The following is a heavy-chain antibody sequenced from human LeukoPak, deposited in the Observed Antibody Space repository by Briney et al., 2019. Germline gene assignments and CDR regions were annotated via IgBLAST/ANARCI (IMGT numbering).Heavy chain of an antibody. CDR1: GYTFTGYY. V-gene: IGHV1-2*02. J-gene: IGHJ4*02. CDR2: INPNSGGT. CDR3: ARDMITFGGVLDY. D-gene: IGHD3-16*01. Sequence: ASVKVSCKASGYTFTGYYMHWVRQAPGQGLEWMGWINPNSGGTNYAQKFQGRVTMTRDTSISTAYMELSRLRSDDTAVYYCARDMITFGGVLDYWGQGTLVTVSS.